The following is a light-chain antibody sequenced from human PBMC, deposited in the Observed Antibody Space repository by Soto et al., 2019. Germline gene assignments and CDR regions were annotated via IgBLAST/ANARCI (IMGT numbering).Light chain of an antibody. J-gene: IGKJ1*01. CDR1: QSVPKNY. V-gene: IGKV3-20*01. CDR3: HQYANYPQP. CDR2: GAS. Sequence: EIVLTQSPGTLSLSPGERATLSCRASQSVPKNYLAWYQQEPGQSPRLLIHGASFRATGIPDRFSGRWSGTDFTLTISRLEPEDFAVYYCHQYANYPQPFGQGIKVEIK.